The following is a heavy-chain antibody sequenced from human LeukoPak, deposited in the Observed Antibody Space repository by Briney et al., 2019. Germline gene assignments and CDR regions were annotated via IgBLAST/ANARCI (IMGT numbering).Heavy chain of an antibody. V-gene: IGHV3-74*01. J-gene: IGHJ4*02. CDR2: INSDGSST. Sequence: GGSLRLSCAVSGFTFSSYWMHWVRQAPGKGLAWVSRINSDGSSTSYADSVKGRFTISRDNSKNTLYLQMSSLRAEDTAVYYCVNGLRCDYNYFDYWGQGTLVTVSS. CDR1: GFTFSSYW. D-gene: IGHD4-11*01. CDR3: VNGLRCDYNYFDY.